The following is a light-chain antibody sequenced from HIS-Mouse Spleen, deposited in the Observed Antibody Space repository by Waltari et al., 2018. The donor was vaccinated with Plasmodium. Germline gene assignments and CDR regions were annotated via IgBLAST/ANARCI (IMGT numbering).Light chain of an antibody. Sequence: SYELTQPPSVSVSPGQTARITCPGDALPKTYAYWYQQKSGQAPVLVINEDSKRPSGIPERFSGSSSGTMATLTISGAQVEDEADYYCYSTDSSGNHVVFGGGTKLTVL. CDR3: YSTDSSGNHVV. CDR2: EDS. CDR1: ALPKTY. J-gene: IGLJ2*01. V-gene: IGLV3-10*01.